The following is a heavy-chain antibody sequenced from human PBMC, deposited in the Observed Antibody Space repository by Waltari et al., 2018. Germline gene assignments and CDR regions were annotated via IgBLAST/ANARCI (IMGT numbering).Heavy chain of an antibody. J-gene: IGHJ4*02. CDR1: EFTFSTFW. CDR3: ATYRWLGY. CDR2: INYNGNEK. D-gene: IGHD3-10*01. Sequence: EVQLVESGGGFVQPGGSLRLSYVVSEFTFSTFWWTWGRQAQGRGLDWVANINYNGNEKNYVDSVKGRFTISRDNARSSLYLQMNSLRVEDTAVYYCATYRWLGYWGQGALVTVSS. V-gene: IGHV3-7*03.